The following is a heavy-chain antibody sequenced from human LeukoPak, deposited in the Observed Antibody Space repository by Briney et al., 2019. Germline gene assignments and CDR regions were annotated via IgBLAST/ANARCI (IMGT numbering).Heavy chain of an antibody. D-gene: IGHD5-18*01. CDR2: IKSKTSGGTT. CDR3: TTEGYTYGFHAMAV. CDR1: GFIFSNAW. Sequence: PGGSLRLSCAASGFIFSNAWMSWVRQAPGKGLEWVGRIKSKTSGGTTDYAASVKDRFTISRDDSKNTLYLQMNSLQTEDTAVYYCTTEGYTYGFHAMAVWGQGTTVTVSS. J-gene: IGHJ6*02. V-gene: IGHV3-15*01.